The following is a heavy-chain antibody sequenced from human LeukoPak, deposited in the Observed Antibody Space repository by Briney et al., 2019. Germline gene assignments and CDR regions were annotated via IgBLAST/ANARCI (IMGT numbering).Heavy chain of an antibody. Sequence: PGGSLRLSCAASGFTFSSYGMSWVRQAPGKGPEWVSVIRGSGGNTYYADSVKGRFTISRDNSKNTLYLQMNSLRAEDTAVYYCAKRVSTYGGVLAPDFDYWGQGTLVTVSS. J-gene: IGHJ4*02. CDR3: AKRVSTYGGVLAPDFDY. CDR2: IRGSGGNT. V-gene: IGHV3-23*01. CDR1: GFTFSSYG. D-gene: IGHD3-16*02.